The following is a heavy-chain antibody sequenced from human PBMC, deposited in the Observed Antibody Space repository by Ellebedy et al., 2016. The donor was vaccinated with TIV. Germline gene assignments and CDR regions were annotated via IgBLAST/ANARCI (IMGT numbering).Heavy chain of an antibody. CDR2: FDPKEGKT. D-gene: IGHD3-16*01. CDR1: GYTLSDLS. V-gene: IGHV1-24*01. J-gene: IGHJ4*02. Sequence: AASVTVSCKVSGYTLSDLSLHWVRQAPGKGLEWMGGFDPKEGKTIYAQKFQGRVTMTEDTSTDTAYMELRTLKSEDTARYYCASPLYSYALDQWGQGTLVTVSS. CDR3: ASPLYSYALDQ.